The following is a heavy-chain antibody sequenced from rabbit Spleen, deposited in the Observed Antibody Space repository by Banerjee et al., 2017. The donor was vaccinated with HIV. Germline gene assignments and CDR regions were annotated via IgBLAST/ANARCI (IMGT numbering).Heavy chain of an antibody. Sequence: QEQLVESGGGLVTLGGSLKLSCKASGIDFSSYGISWVRQAPGKRPEWIACIYTGDGSTYYASWVNGRFTISRSTSLNTVTLQMTSLTAADTATHFCARSGDVTDGYKKGFDLWGPGTLVTVS. D-gene: IGHD6-1*01. CDR3: ARSGDVTDGYKKGFDL. CDR1: GIDFSSYG. CDR2: IYTGDGST. V-gene: IGHV1S47*01. J-gene: IGHJ4*01.